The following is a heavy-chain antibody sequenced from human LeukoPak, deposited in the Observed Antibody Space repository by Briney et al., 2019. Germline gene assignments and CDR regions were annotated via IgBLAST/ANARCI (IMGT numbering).Heavy chain of an antibody. V-gene: IGHV4-59*01. CDR1: SGAITSYY. Sequence: SETLSLTCTVSSGAITSYYWSWIRQPPGKGLEYIGHIYYTGTTDYNPSLNRRVTMSVDTSQTQSSLRLLSVPASDTAVYFCAGAPNRHFFDYWGHGTLVAVSS. CDR2: IYYTGTT. CDR3: AGAPNRHFFDY. J-gene: IGHJ4*01.